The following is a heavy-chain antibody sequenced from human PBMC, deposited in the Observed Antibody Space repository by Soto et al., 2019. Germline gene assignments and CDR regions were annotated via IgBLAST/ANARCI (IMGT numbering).Heavy chain of an antibody. Sequence: QVQLVESGGGVVQPGRSLRLSCAASGFTFSSYGMHWVRQAPGKGLEWVAVISYDGSNKFYADSVKGRFTISRDNSKNPLYLQMNSLRAEDTAVYYCAKDDRYQYYDILTGYSYFDYWGQGTLVTVSS. CDR1: GFTFSSYG. J-gene: IGHJ4*02. V-gene: IGHV3-30*18. CDR3: AKDDRYQYYDILTGYSYFDY. CDR2: ISYDGSNK. D-gene: IGHD3-9*01.